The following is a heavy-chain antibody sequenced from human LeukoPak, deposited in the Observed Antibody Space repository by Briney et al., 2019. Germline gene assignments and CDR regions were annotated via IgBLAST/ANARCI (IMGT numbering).Heavy chain of an antibody. CDR3: ARGEWELPDDY. D-gene: IGHD1-26*01. V-gene: IGHV4-61*01. Sequence: SETLSLTCTVSGGSVSSGSYYWSWIRQPPGKGLEWIGYIYYSGSTNYNPSLKSRVTISVDTSKNQFSLKLSSVTAADTAVYYCARGEWELPDDYWGQGTLVTVSS. CDR1: GGSVSSGSYY. J-gene: IGHJ4*02. CDR2: IYYSGST.